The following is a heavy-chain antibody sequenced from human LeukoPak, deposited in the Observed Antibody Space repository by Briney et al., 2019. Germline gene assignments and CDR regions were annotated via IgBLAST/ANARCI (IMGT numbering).Heavy chain of an antibody. D-gene: IGHD3-10*01. CDR3: ARDRAVRGVFDY. J-gene: IGHJ4*02. V-gene: IGHV3-21*01. Sequence: GGSLRLSCAASGFTFSSYSMNWLRQAPGKGLEWVSSISSSSSYIYYADSVKGRFTISGDNAKNSLYLQMNSLRAEDTAVYYCARDRAVRGVFDYWGQGTLVTVSS. CDR2: ISSSSSYI. CDR1: GFTFSSYS.